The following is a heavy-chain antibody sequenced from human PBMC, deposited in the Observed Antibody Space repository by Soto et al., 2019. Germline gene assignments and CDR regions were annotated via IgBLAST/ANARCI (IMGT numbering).Heavy chain of an antibody. Sequence: SETLSLTCTVSGGSISSYYWSWIRQPPGKGLEWIGYIYYSGSTNYNPSLKSRVTISVDTSKNQFSLKLSSVTAADTAVYYCARVRYYDSSGYYSRDYYGMDVWGQGTTVTAP. CDR2: IYYSGST. J-gene: IGHJ6*02. CDR1: GGSISSYY. CDR3: ARVRYYDSSGYYSRDYYGMDV. V-gene: IGHV4-59*01. D-gene: IGHD3-22*01.